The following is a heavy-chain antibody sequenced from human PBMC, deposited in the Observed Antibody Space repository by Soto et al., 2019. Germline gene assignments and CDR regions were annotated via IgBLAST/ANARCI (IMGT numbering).Heavy chain of an antibody. J-gene: IGHJ4*02. V-gene: IGHV4-61*01. CDR3: ARFTGVGATTVDY. Sequence: PSETLSLTCTVSGGSVSSGSYYLSWIRQPPGKGLEWIGYIYYSGSTNYNPSLKSRVTISVDTSKNQFSLKLSSVTAADTAVYYCARFTGVGATTVDYWGQGTLVTVSS. CDR2: IYYSGST. D-gene: IGHD1-26*01. CDR1: GGSVSSGSYY.